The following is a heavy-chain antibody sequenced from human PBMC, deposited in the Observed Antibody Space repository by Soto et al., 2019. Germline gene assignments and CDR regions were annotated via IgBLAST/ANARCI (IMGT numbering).Heavy chain of an antibody. D-gene: IGHD3-10*01. V-gene: IGHV3-23*01. CDR1: GFTFSNYA. J-gene: IGHJ5*01. Sequence: EVQLLESGGGLVQPGGSLRLSCAASGFTFSNYAMSWVCQAPGKGLEWVSSISGSGGSTYYADSVKGRFTISRDNSKNTQYQQMNSLGAEDTAVYYCAKTFGSERQRWFDSWGQGTLVTVSS. CDR2: ISGSGGST. CDR3: AKTFGSERQRWFDS.